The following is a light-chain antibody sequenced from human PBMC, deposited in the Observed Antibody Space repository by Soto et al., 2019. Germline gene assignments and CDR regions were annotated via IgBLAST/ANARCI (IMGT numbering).Light chain of an antibody. CDR3: AAWDDSLNGYV. CDR1: SSNIGANT. V-gene: IGLV1-44*01. Sequence: SVLTQRPSASGTPGQRVAFSCSGSSSNIGANTVNWYQQLPGAAPKLLIYSHSQRPSGVPDRFSGSKSGTSASLAISGLQSDDEADYYCAAWDDSLNGYVFGTGTKVTVL. J-gene: IGLJ1*01. CDR2: SHS.